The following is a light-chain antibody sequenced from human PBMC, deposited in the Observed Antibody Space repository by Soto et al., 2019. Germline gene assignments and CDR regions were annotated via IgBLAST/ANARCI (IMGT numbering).Light chain of an antibody. CDR2: DAS. J-gene: IGKJ4*01. CDR3: QQRSDWPT. CDR1: QSVSSY. V-gene: IGKV3-11*01. Sequence: EIVSTQSPATLSLSPGERATLSCRASQSVSSYLAWYQQKGGQAPRLLIYDASNRATGIPARFSGSGSGTDFILTISSLEPEDFAVYYCQQRSDWPTFGGGTKVEIK.